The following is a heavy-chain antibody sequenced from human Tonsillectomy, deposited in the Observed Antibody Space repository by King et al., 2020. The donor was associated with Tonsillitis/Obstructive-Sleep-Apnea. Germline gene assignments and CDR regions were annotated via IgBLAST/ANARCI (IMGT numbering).Heavy chain of an antibody. J-gene: IGHJ3*02. CDR3: ARDSKGGSYAAAAFDI. D-gene: IGHD1-26*01. V-gene: IGHV3-33*01. CDR1: GFTFSSYG. Sequence: VQLVESGGGGVQPGRSLRLSCAASGFTFSSYGMHWVRQAPGKGLEWVAVIWYDGSNKYYADSVKGRFTISRDNSKNTLYLQMNSLRAEDTAVYYCARDSKGGSYAAAAFDIWGQGTMVTVSS. CDR2: IWYDGSNK.